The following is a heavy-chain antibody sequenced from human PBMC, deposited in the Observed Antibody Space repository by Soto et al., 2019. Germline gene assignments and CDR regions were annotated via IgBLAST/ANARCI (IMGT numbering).Heavy chain of an antibody. D-gene: IGHD3-10*01. Sequence: EVQLLESGGVLVQPGGSLRLSCAASGFTFSTYAMTWVRQAPGKGLEWVSSISGSGGRTYYADSVKGRFTISRDNSKNTLYLQTNSLRAEDTAVYYCAKAGDYHGSESYFPLAYWGQGTLVPVSS. CDR2: ISGSGGRT. CDR1: GFTFSTYA. J-gene: IGHJ4*02. V-gene: IGHV3-23*01. CDR3: AKAGDYHGSESYFPLAY.